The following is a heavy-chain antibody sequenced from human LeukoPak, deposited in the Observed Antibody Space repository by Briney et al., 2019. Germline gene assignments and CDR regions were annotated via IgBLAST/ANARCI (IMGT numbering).Heavy chain of an antibody. Sequence: ASVKVSCKASGYTFTSYGISWVRQAPGQGLEWMGWTSAYNGNTNYAQKLQGRVTMTTGTSTSTAYMELRSLRSDDTAVYHCARYTVLAGDHDALDIWGQGTMVTVSS. D-gene: IGHD7-27*01. J-gene: IGHJ3*02. CDR2: TSAYNGNT. CDR1: GYTFTSYG. CDR3: ARYTVLAGDHDALDI. V-gene: IGHV1-18*01.